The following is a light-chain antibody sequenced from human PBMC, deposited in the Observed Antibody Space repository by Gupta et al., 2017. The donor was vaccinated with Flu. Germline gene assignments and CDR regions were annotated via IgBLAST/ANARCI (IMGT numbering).Light chain of an antibody. CDR3: NVWDSSSDHLV. Sequence: GNNIRSKSVHWYQQKPGQAPVLVVHDDSDRPSGIPERFSGSNSGNAATLTISGVEAGDEADYYCNVWDSSSDHLVFGGGTKLTVL. CDR2: DDS. V-gene: IGLV3-21*02. CDR1: NIRSKS. J-gene: IGLJ2*01.